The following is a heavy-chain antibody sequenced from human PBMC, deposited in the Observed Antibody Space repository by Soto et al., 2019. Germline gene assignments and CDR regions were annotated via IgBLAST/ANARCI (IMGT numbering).Heavy chain of an antibody. CDR3: AKGARALRYFDWLFPY. Sequence: EVQLLESGGGLVQPGGSLRLSCAASGFTFSSYAMSWVRQAPGKGLEWVSAISGSGGSTYYADSVKGRFTISRDNSKNTLYLQMNSLRAEDTAVYYCAKGARALRYFDWLFPYWGQGTLVTVSS. V-gene: IGHV3-23*01. CDR1: GFTFSSYA. D-gene: IGHD3-9*01. CDR2: ISGSGGST. J-gene: IGHJ4*02.